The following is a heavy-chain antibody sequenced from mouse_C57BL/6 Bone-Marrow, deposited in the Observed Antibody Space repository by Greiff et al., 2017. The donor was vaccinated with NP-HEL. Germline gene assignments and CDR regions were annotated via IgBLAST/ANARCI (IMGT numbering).Heavy chain of an antibody. Sequence: EVKLMESGGGLVKPGGSLKLSCAASGFTFSDYGMHWVRQAPEKGLEWVAYISSGSSTIYYADTVKGRFTISRDNAKNTLFLQMTSLSSEDTAMYYCARSSKLGRSFDYWGQGTTLTVSS. D-gene: IGHD4-1*01. CDR3: ARSSKLGRSFDY. J-gene: IGHJ2*01. CDR2: ISSGSSTI. V-gene: IGHV5-17*01. CDR1: GFTFSDYG.